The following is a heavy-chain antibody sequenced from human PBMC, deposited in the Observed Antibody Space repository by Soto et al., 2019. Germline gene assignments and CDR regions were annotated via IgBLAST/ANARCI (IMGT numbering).Heavy chain of an antibody. Sequence: EVQLLESGGGLVQPGGSLRLSCAASGFTFSSYSMSWLRQAPGKGLEWVSVISGSGGTTYYADSVKGRFTMSRDSSKNTLFLQLNSLRAADTAVYFCATSLGSSSSRTYDFWGQGTLVTVSS. CDR3: ATSLGSSSSRTYDF. J-gene: IGHJ4*02. CDR2: ISGSGGTT. CDR1: GFTFSSYS. V-gene: IGHV3-23*01. D-gene: IGHD6-6*01.